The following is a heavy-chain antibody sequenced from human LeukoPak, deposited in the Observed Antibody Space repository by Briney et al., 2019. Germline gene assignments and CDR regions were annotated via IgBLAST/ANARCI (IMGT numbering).Heavy chain of an antibody. CDR2: ISSSSYI. J-gene: IGHJ4*02. CDR3: ARGPLTGASYFDY. V-gene: IGHV3-21*01. CDR1: GFTFSTYG. D-gene: IGHD1-26*01. Sequence: GGSLRLSCAASGFTFSTYGVYWVRQAPGKGPEWVSSISSSSYIYYADSVKGRFTISRDNAKNSLYLQMNSLRAEDTAVYYCARGPLTGASYFDYWGQGTLVTVSS.